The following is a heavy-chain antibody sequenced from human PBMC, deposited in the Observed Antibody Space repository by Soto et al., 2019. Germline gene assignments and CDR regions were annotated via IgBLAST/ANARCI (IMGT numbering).Heavy chain of an antibody. Sequence: SETLSLTCAFYGGSFSGYYWSWIRQPPGKGLEWIGEINHSGSTNYNPSLKSRVTISVDTSKNQFSLKLSSVTAADTAVYYCATYGPYGSGVGDDWFDPWGQGTLVTVSS. CDR2: INHSGST. J-gene: IGHJ5*02. CDR1: GGSFSGYY. D-gene: IGHD3-10*01. V-gene: IGHV4-34*01. CDR3: ATYGPYGSGVGDDWFDP.